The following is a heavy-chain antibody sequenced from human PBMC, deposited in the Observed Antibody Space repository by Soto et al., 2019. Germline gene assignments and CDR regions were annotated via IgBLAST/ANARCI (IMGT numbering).Heavy chain of an antibody. Sequence: QVQLVETGGGVVQPGRSLRLSCAASGFTFSSYGMHWVRQAPGKGLEWVAVIWYDGSNKYYADSVKGRFTISRDNSKNTLYLQMNSLRAEDTAVYYCARDWSVIDRGGADYWGRGTLVTVSS. CDR1: GFTFSSYG. J-gene: IGHJ4*02. V-gene: IGHV3-33*01. D-gene: IGHD3-16*02. CDR2: IWYDGSNK. CDR3: ARDWSVIDRGGADY.